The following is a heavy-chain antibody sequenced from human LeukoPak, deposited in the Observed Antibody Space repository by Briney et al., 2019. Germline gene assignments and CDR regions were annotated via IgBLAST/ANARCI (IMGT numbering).Heavy chain of an antibody. CDR3: ARDWGEGFFSMAFDI. J-gene: IGHJ3*02. D-gene: IGHD3-16*01. CDR1: GFTFSSYG. V-gene: IGHV3-33*08. Sequence: GGSLRLSCAASGFTFSSYGMHWVRQAPGKGPEWVAVIWYDGSNKYYADSVKGRFTISRDNSKNTLYLQMNRLRAEDTAVYYCARDWGEGFFSMAFDIWGQGTMVTVSS. CDR2: IWYDGSNK.